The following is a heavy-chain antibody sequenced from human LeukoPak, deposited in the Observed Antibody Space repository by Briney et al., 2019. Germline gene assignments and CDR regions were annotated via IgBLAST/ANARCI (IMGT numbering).Heavy chain of an antibody. J-gene: IGHJ4*02. D-gene: IGHD3-9*01. CDR2: ISGSGGST. CDR3: AKDLLILTGYKKNRGHYFDY. CDR1: GFTFSSYA. V-gene: IGHV3-23*01. Sequence: GGSLRLSCAASGFTFSSYAMSWVRQAPGKGLEWVSAISGSGGSTYYADSVKGRFTISRDNSKNTLYPQMNSLRAEDTAVYYCAKDLLILTGYKKNRGHYFDYWGQGTLVTVSS.